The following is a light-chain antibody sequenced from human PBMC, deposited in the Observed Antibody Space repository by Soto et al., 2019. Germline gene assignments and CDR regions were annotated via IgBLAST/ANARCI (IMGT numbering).Light chain of an antibody. Sequence: EAVLTQPPGTLSLPPGERATLSSTASQSVSVNSLAWYQQKGGQAPRLLIYAASTRATGVPDRFSGTGSGTDFALTISRLETDDSAVYYCQQYGGSPFTFGPGTKVDIK. V-gene: IGKV3-20*01. CDR2: AAS. CDR3: QQYGGSPFT. J-gene: IGKJ3*01. CDR1: QSVSVNS.